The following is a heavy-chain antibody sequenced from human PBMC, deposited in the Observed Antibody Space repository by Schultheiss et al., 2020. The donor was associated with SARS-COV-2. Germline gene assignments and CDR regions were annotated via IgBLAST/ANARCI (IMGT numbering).Heavy chain of an antibody. V-gene: IGHV3-72*01. J-gene: IGHJ6*02. CDR1: GFTFSAHY. D-gene: IGHD2-2*01. CDR3: ARAAAKSVDYYYYGMDV. Sequence: GESLKISCAASGFTFSAHYMDWVRQAPGKGLEWVARARDKANSYTTEYAASVKGRFTISRDDSKNSLYLQMNSLQIEDTAVYYCARAAAKSVDYYYYGMDVWGQGTTVTVSS. CDR2: ARDKANSYTT.